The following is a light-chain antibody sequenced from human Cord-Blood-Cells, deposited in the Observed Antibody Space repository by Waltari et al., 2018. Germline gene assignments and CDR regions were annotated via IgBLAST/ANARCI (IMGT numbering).Light chain of an antibody. CDR2: GAS. Sequence: EIVLTQSPGTLSLSPGERATLSCRASQSVSSNYLAWYQQKPGQAPRLLIYGASSRATGIPDRFRWSGSGTNFTLTISRLEPEDFAVYYCQQYGSSPWKFGQGTKVEIK. J-gene: IGKJ1*01. V-gene: IGKV3-20*01. CDR1: QSVSSNY. CDR3: QQYGSSPWK.